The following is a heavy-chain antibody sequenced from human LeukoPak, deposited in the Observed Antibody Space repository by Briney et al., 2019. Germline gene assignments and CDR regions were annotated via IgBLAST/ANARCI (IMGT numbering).Heavy chain of an antibody. CDR2: INPSGGST. Sequence: ASVKVSCKASGYTFTTYYIHWVRQAPGQGLEWMGMINPSGGSTSYAQKFQGRVTMTRDTSTSTVYMEVSSLRSEVTAVYYCGRNHDSGFDYWGQGTLVTVFS. V-gene: IGHV1-46*01. CDR3: GRNHDSGFDY. J-gene: IGHJ4*02. D-gene: IGHD1-14*01. CDR1: GYTFTTYY.